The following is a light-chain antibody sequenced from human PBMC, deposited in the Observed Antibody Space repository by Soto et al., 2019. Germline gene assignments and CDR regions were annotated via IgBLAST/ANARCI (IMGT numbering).Light chain of an antibody. CDR1: QSVSSSY. J-gene: IGKJ5*01. V-gene: IGKV3-20*01. CDR2: GAS. Sequence: EIVLTQSPGTLSLSPGERATLSCRASQSVSSSYLVWYQQKPGQAPRLPIHGASSRATGIPDRFSGSGSGTDFTLTITRLEPEDFAVYFCQQYGSSPITFGQGTRLEIK. CDR3: QQYGSSPIT.